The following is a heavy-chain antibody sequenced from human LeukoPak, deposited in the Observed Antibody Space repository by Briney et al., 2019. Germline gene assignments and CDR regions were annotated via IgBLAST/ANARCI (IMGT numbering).Heavy chain of an antibody. Sequence: SETLSLTCTVTGGAINNDDYYWSWIRQPPGKGLEWIAIISYSGSTRYSPSLSSRVSISVDTSKNQFSLRLTSVTAADTALYYCARPKVAMVRGVPYFDYWGQGALVTVSS. CDR2: ISYSGST. CDR1: GGAINNDDYY. V-gene: IGHV4-39*01. J-gene: IGHJ4*02. CDR3: ARPKVAMVRGVPYFDY. D-gene: IGHD3-10*01.